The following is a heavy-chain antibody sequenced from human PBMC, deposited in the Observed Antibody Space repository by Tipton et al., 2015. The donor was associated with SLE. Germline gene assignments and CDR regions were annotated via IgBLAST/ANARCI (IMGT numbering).Heavy chain of an antibody. CDR3: ARGRMTRYGFDI. V-gene: IGHV1-18*01. J-gene: IGHJ3*02. D-gene: IGHD2-21*02. CDR1: GYTFSNYG. Sequence: QLVQSGAEVKKAGASMKVSCKAPGYTFSNYGISWVRQAPGQGLEWMGWISTYNGNTNSAQKLQGRVTMTTDTSTSTAYMELRSLRSDDTAVYYCARGRMTRYGFDIWGQGTMVTVSS. CDR2: ISTYNGNT.